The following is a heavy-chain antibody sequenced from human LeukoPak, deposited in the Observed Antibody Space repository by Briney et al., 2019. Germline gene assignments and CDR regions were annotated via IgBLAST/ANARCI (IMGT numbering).Heavy chain of an antibody. Sequence: PGGSLRLSCAASGFSFSDYTMHWVRQAPGKGLEWAAVISYDGGTKYYADSVKGRFTISRDNSKNTLYLQMNSLRPEDTAVYYCARDGRFIVADYYYGMDVWGQGTTVTVSS. V-gene: IGHV3-30-3*01. CDR1: GFSFSDYT. CDR2: ISYDGGTK. D-gene: IGHD1-26*01. J-gene: IGHJ6*02. CDR3: ARDGRFIVADYYYGMDV.